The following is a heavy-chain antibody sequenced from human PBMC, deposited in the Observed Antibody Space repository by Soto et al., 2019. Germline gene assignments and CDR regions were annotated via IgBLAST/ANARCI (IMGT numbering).Heavy chain of an antibody. CDR2: SSYDGDTK. CDR3: PRDWSAVIGTPFDL. CDR1: GFTFSAFD. Sequence: QLQLVESGGGVVQPEKSLRLSCEASGFTFSAFDMHWVRQSPGKGLEWVATSSYDGDTKYYANSVKGRFNISRDNSRNTLDLHMNSLRAEDTAMYYCPRDWSAVIGTPFDLWGQGTMVVVSS. J-gene: IGHJ3*01. D-gene: IGHD6-19*01. V-gene: IGHV3-30-3*01.